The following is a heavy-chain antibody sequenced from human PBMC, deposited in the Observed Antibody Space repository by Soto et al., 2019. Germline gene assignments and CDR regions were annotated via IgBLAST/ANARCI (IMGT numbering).Heavy chain of an antibody. CDR2: IYYSGST. CDR1: GGSISSYY. CDR3: ASTQNYDFWCGYQNYYYYYFMDF. J-gene: IGHJ6*03. V-gene: IGHV4-59*01. D-gene: IGHD3-3*01. Sequence: SETLSLACTVSGGSISSYYWSWIRQPPGKGLEWIGYIYYSGSTNYNPSLKSRVTISVDTSKSQFSLKLSSVTAADTAVYYCASTQNYDFWCGYQNYYYYYFMDFWGKGTTVTGSS.